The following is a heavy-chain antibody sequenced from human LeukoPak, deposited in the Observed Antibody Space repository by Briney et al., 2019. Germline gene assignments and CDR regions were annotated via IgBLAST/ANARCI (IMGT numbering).Heavy chain of an antibody. CDR1: GFSFSAYW. J-gene: IGHJ4*02. V-gene: IGHV3-7*01. CDR3: ARDSTFKLDY. Sequence: GGSLRLSCAASGFSFSAYWMTWVCQAPGKGLEWVANIKQDGSERHYVDSVRGRFTISRDNARNSLHLQMNSLRAEDTAVYYCARDSTFKLDYWGQGTLVTVSS. CDR2: IKQDGSER.